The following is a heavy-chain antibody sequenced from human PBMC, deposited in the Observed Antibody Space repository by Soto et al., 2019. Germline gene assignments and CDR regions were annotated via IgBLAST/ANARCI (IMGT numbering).Heavy chain of an antibody. J-gene: IGHJ4*02. D-gene: IGHD1-1*01. Sequence: SETLSLTCAVSGYSISSGYYWGWIRQPPGKGLEWIGSIFLSGRTYYNPSLKSRVTILVDTSKNQFSLKLSSVTAADTAVYYCAREFGGTYYFDYWGQGALVTVSS. CDR1: GYSISSGYY. V-gene: IGHV4-38-2*02. CDR2: IFLSGRT. CDR3: AREFGGTYYFDY.